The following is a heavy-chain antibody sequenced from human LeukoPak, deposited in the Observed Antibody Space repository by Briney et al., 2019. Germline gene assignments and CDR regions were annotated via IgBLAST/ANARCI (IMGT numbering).Heavy chain of an antibody. CDR2: ISYDGSNK. J-gene: IGHJ6*02. CDR1: GFTFSSYG. Sequence: PGRSLRLSCAASGFTFSSYGMHWIRQAPGKGLEWVAVISYDGSNKYYADSVKGRFTISRDNSKNTLYLQMNSLRAEDTAVYYCAKDLVAAAPEYYYYGMDVWGQGTTVTVSS. V-gene: IGHV3-30*18. CDR3: AKDLVAAAPEYYYYGMDV. D-gene: IGHD6-13*01.